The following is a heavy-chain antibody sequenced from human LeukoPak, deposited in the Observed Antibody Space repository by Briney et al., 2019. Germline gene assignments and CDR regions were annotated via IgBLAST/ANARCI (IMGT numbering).Heavy chain of an antibody. V-gene: IGHV1-2*02. J-gene: IGHJ6*02. Sequence: ASVNVSCKASGYTFTGYYMHWVRQAPGQGLGWMGWINPNSGGTNYAQKFQGRVTMTRETSISTAYMELSRLRSDDTAVYYCAGGAGYSYGYYYYGMDVWGQGTTVTVSS. CDR3: AGGAGYSYGYYYYGMDV. D-gene: IGHD5-18*01. CDR1: GYTFTGYY. CDR2: INPNSGGT.